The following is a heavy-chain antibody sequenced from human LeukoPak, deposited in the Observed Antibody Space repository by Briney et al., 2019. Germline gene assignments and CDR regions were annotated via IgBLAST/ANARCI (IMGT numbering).Heavy chain of an antibody. CDR2: IYHSGST. CDR1: GGSISSSNW. CDR3: ARTKLRYFDWLLGKDYFDY. V-gene: IGHV4-4*02. J-gene: IGHJ4*02. D-gene: IGHD3-9*01. Sequence: SGTLSLTCAVSGGSISSSNWWSWVRQPPGKGLEWIGEIYHSGSTSYNPSLESRVTMLVDKSNNQFSLKLSSVTAADTAVYYCARTKLRYFDWLLGKDYFDYWGQGTLVTVSS.